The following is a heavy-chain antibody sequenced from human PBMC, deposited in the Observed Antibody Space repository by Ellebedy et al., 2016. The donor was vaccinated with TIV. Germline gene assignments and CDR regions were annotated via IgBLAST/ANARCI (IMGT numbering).Heavy chain of an antibody. J-gene: IGHJ4*02. CDR1: EFTFSSYA. Sequence: GESLKISCAASEFTFSSYAMSWVRQAPGKGLEWVSAISGSGGSTYYADSVKGRFTISRDNSKNTLYLQMNSLRAEDTAIYYCAKEAERHSYGSLWGQGTLVIVSS. V-gene: IGHV3-23*01. CDR3: AKEAERHSYGSL. CDR2: ISGSGGST. D-gene: IGHD5-18*01.